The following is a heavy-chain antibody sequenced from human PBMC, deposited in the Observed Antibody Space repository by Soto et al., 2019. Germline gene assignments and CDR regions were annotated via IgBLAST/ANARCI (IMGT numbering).Heavy chain of an antibody. V-gene: IGHV3-9*01. CDR1: GFTFGDYA. CDR3: AKDKGAVSKWGLDS. D-gene: IGHD7-27*01. Sequence: PGGSLRLSCAASGFTFGDYAMHWVRQAPGKGLEWVSGISWNSGSIGYADSVKGRFTISRDDAKNSLYLQMNSLRDEDTAFYYCAKDKGAVSKWGLDSWDQGTLVTVSS. CDR2: ISWNSGSI. J-gene: IGHJ4*02.